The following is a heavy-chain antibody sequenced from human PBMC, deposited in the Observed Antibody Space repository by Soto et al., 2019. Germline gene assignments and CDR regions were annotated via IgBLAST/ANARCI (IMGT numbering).Heavy chain of an antibody. J-gene: IGHJ6*03. D-gene: IGHD4-17*01. CDR1: GYTFTGYY. Sequence: ASVKVSCKASGYTFTGYYMHWVRQAPGQGLAWMGWINPNSGGTNYAQKFQGWVTMTRDTSISTAYMELSRLRSDDTAVYYCARASTVTTGVYYYYYMGVWGKGTTVTVSS. V-gene: IGHV1-2*04. CDR2: INPNSGGT. CDR3: ARASTVTTGVYYYYYMGV.